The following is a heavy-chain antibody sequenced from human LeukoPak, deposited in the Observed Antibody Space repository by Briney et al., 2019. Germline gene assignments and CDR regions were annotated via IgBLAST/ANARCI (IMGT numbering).Heavy chain of an antibody. CDR2: IYYSGST. Sequence: PSETLSLTCTVSGGSISSSSYYWGWIRQPPGKGLEWIGSIYYSGSTYYNPSLKSRVIISVDTSKNQFSLKLSSVTAADTAVYYCARQGGITMIVVIITDDAFDIWGQGTMVTVSS. D-gene: IGHD3-22*01. CDR1: GGSISSSSYY. CDR3: ARQGGITMIVVIITDDAFDI. J-gene: IGHJ3*02. V-gene: IGHV4-39*01.